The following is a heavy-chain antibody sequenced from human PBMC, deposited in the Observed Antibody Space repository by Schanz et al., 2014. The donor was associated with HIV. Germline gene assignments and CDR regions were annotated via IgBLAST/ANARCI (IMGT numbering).Heavy chain of an antibody. CDR1: GFTFNDYY. CDR3: ARGQDWPGPRLDH. Sequence: QVQLVESGGGLVKPGGSLRLSCAASGFTFNDYYMTWIRQAPGKGLEWVSYISDTGTTTYYADSVNGRFTISRDNAKNSMFLQMNSLRGEDTAVYYCARGQDWPGPRLDHWGHGSLVIVSS. J-gene: IGHJ4*03. CDR2: ISDTGTTT. D-gene: IGHD3-9*01. V-gene: IGHV3-11*01.